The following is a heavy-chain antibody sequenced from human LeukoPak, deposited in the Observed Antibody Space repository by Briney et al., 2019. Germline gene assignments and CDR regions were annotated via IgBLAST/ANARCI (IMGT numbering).Heavy chain of an antibody. Sequence: PSGTLSLTCDVSGDSITSPNWWSWVRQPPGKGLQWIGEIYHSGSTSYNPSLKSRVTIAVDKSRNQFSLKLTSVIAADTAAYYCARVVDTAPYYFDYWGQGTLVTVSS. CDR3: ARVVDTAPYYFDY. V-gene: IGHV4-4*02. CDR2: IYHSGST. CDR1: GDSITSPNW. J-gene: IGHJ4*02. D-gene: IGHD5-18*01.